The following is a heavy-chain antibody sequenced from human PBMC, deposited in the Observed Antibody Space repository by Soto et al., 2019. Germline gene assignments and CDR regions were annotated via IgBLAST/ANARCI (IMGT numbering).Heavy chain of an antibody. D-gene: IGHD3-16*01. V-gene: IGHV4-4*02. Sequence: QVQLQESGPGLVKPSGTLSLTCAVSGDSISTNHWWTWVRQPPGKGLEWIGEVYHSGSTNYSPSRKSQGVIAVDMSNHLFPLPWTSVTAADTPVYYCARSGGGEDYWGQGTLVTVSS. J-gene: IGHJ4*02. CDR1: GDSISTNHW. CDR2: VYHSGST. CDR3: ARSGGGEDY.